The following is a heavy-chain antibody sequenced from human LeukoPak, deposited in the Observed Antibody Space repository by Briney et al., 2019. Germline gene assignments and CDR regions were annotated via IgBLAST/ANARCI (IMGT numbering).Heavy chain of an antibody. V-gene: IGHV4-39*07. CDR1: GGSISSSSYY. CDR3: ARAGYYGVY. Sequence: PSETLSLTCTVSGGSISSSSYYWGWIRQPPWKGLEWIGSIYYSGSTYYNPSLKSRVTISVDTSKNQFSLELSSVTAADTAVYYCARAGYYGVYWGQGTLVTVSS. J-gene: IGHJ4*02. D-gene: IGHD3-16*01. CDR2: IYYSGST.